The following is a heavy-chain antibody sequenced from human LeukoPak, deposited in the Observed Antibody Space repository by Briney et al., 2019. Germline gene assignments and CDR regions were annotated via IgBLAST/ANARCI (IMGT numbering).Heavy chain of an antibody. V-gene: IGHV3-20*04. CDR3: AVDLAAAGADAFDI. J-gene: IGHJ3*02. CDR2: INWNGGST. CDR1: GFTFDDYG. D-gene: IGHD6-13*01. Sequence: GGSLRLSCAVSGFTFDDYGMSWVRQAPGKGLEWVSGINWNGGSTGYADSVKGRFTISRDNAKNSLYLQMNSLRAEDTAVYYCAVDLAAAGADAFDIWGQGTMVTVSS.